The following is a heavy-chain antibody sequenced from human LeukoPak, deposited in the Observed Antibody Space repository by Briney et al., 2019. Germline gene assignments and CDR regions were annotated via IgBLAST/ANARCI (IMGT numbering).Heavy chain of an antibody. D-gene: IGHD4-23*01. CDR2: IKQDGSEK. CDR3: ARIRYGGNGQYYFDY. V-gene: IGHV3-7*01. Sequence: PGGSLRLSCAASGFIFSGYAMSWARQAPGKGLEWVANIKQDGSEKYYVDSVKGRFTISRDNAKNSLYLQMNSLRAEDTAVYYCARIRYGGNGQYYFDYWGQGTLVTVSS. J-gene: IGHJ4*02. CDR1: GFIFSGYA.